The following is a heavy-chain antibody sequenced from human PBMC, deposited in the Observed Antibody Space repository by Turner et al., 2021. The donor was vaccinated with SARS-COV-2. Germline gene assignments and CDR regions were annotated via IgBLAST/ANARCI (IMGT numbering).Heavy chain of an antibody. J-gene: IGHJ6*02. V-gene: IGHV1-2*02. Sequence: QVQLVQSGAEVKKPGASVKVSCKASGYTFTGYYMHWVRQAPGQGVEWMGWINPNSGGTNYAQKFQGRVTMSWDTSISTAYMELSRLRSDDTAVYYCARSRYTYGSYYYYGMDVWGQGTTVTVSS. D-gene: IGHD5-18*01. CDR3: ARSRYTYGSYYYYGMDV. CDR1: GYTFTGYY. CDR2: INPNSGGT.